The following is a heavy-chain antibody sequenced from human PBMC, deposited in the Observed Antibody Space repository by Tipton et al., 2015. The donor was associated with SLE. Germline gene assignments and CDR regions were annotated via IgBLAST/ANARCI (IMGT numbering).Heavy chain of an antibody. D-gene: IGHD3-3*01. J-gene: IGHJ4*02. V-gene: IGHV4-59*11. Sequence: GLVKPSETLSLTCTVSGDSTSVHYWSWIRQSPGKGLEWIGYIYYSGNTNYNPSLKSRVRMSVDTSKNQFSLKLSSVTAADTAVYYCARSITIFWSGRGYFDYWGQGTLVTVSS. CDR1: GDSTSVHY. CDR3: ARSITIFWSGRGYFDY. CDR2: IYYSGNT.